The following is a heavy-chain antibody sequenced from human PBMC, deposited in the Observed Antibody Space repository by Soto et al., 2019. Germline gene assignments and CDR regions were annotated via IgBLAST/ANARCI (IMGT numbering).Heavy chain of an antibody. V-gene: IGHV3-33*06. D-gene: IGHD2-15*01. J-gene: IGHJ5*02. CDR2: IWYDGSNK. CDR1: GFTFSSYG. CDR3: AKDLDRYCSGGSCYSSWFDP. Sequence: QVQLVESGGGVVQPGRSLRLSCAASGFTFSSYGMHWVRQAPGKGLEWVAVIWYDGSNKYYADSVKGRFTISRDNSKNTLYLQMNSLRAEDTAVYYCAKDLDRYCSGGSCYSSWFDPWGQGTLVTVSS.